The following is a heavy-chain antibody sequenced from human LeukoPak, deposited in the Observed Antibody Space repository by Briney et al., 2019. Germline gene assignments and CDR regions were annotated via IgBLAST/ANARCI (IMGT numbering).Heavy chain of an antibody. Sequence: GGSLRLSCAASGFTFSSYAMHWVRQAPGKGLEWVAVISYDGSNRYYADSVKGRFTISRDNSKNTLYLQMNSLRAEDTAVYYCARDEIFGVGPPAFYYYYYGMDVWGQGTTVTVSS. CDR2: ISYDGSNR. D-gene: IGHD3-3*01. J-gene: IGHJ6*02. CDR1: GFTFSSYA. CDR3: ARDEIFGVGPPAFYYYYYGMDV. V-gene: IGHV3-30*04.